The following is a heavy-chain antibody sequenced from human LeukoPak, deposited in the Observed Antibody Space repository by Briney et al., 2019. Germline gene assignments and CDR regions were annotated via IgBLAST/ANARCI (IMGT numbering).Heavy chain of an antibody. D-gene: IGHD3-22*01. V-gene: IGHV1-8*01. CDR2: MNPNSGNT. CDR3: VRGVDRSGYFAY. Sequence: ASVKVSCKTSGYTFTSYDINWVRQATGQGFEWMGWMNPNSGNTAYAQKFQGRVTMTRNTSISTAYMDLSSLRSEDTAVYYCVRGVDRSGYFAYWGQGTPVTVSS. CDR1: GYTFTSYD. J-gene: IGHJ4*02.